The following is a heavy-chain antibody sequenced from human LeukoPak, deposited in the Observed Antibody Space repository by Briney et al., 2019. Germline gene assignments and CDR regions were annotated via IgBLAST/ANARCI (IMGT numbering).Heavy chain of an antibody. V-gene: IGHV3-23*01. CDR3: SKETYQPLTIFDY. CDR2: ISPGGGTT. CDR1: GFAFGSEA. J-gene: IGHJ4*02. Sequence: GGSLRLSCAVSGFAFGSEAMSWVRQSPARGLEWVASISPGGGTTYYADYVKGRFTISRDNSKNTLYLQMNSLRVEDTAVYYCSKETYQPLTIFDYWGQGTLVTVSS. D-gene: IGHD2-2*01.